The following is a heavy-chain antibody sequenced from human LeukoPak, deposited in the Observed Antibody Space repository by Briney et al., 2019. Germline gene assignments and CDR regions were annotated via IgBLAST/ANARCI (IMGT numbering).Heavy chain of an antibody. CDR3: ARGVWFGELFSYYYYMDV. CDR2: INHSGST. J-gene: IGHJ6*03. CDR1: GGSFSGYY. Sequence: SETLSLTCAVYGGSFSGYYWSWIRQPPGKGLEWIGEINHSGSTNYNPSLKSRVTISVDTSKNQFSLKLSSVTAADTAVYYCARGVWFGELFSYYYYMDVWGKGTTVTISS. V-gene: IGHV4-34*01. D-gene: IGHD3-10*01.